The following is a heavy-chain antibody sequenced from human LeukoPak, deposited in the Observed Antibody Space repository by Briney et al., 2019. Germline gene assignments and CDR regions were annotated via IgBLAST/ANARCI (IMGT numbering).Heavy chain of an antibody. CDR3: ASSLGIYDSSGYRVFDY. CDR2: IYPGDSDT. Sequence: PGESLKISCKGSGYSFTSYWIGWVRQMPGKGLEWMGIIYPGDSDTRYRPSFQGQVTISADKSISTAYLQWSSLKASDTAMYYCASSLGIYDSSGYRVFDYWGQGTLVTVSS. J-gene: IGHJ4*02. V-gene: IGHV5-51*03. CDR1: GYSFTSYW. D-gene: IGHD3-22*01.